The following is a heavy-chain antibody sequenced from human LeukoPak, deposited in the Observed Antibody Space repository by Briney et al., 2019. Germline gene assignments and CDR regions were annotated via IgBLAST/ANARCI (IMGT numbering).Heavy chain of an antibody. Sequence: GGSLRLSCVGSGFTFSSYAMSWVRQAPGKGLEWVSAISSSGGSTYYADSVKGRFTISRDNSKNTLYLQMNSLRAEDTAVFYCAKDSSMYYDIWTGHRDYWGQGTLVTVSS. CDR1: GFTFSSYA. V-gene: IGHV3-23*01. J-gene: IGHJ4*02. D-gene: IGHD3-9*01. CDR2: ISSSGGST. CDR3: AKDSSMYYDIWTGHRDY.